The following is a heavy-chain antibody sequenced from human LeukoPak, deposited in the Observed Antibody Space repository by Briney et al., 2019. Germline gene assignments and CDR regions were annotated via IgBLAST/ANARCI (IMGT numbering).Heavy chain of an antibody. CDR2: ISSGGDNI. V-gene: IGHV3-11*01. Sequence: GESLRLSCAASGFTFSYYYMSWIRQAPGKGLEWVSYISSGGDNIYYADSVQGRFTISRDNAKNSLYLQMNSLRAEDTAVYYCARGTGELDYWGQGTLVTVSS. CDR3: ARGTGELDY. J-gene: IGHJ4*02. CDR1: GFTFSYYY.